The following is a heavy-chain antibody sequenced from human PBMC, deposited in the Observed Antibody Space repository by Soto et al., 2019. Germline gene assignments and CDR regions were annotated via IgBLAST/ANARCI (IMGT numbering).Heavy chain of an antibody. J-gene: IGHJ4*02. Sequence: GASVKVSCKASGYTFTSYAMHWVRQAPGQRLEWMGWVNAGNGNTKYSQKFQGRVTITRDTSASTAYMELSSLRSEDTAVYYCARVSMVRGVITGGIDYWGQGTLVTVSS. V-gene: IGHV1-3*01. CDR1: GYTFTSYA. D-gene: IGHD3-10*01. CDR3: ARVSMVRGVITGGIDY. CDR2: VNAGNGNT.